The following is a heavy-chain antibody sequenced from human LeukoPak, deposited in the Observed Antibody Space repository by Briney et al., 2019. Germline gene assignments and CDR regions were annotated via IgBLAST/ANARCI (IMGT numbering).Heavy chain of an antibody. CDR3: ASLPGSYYYYYYYMDV. J-gene: IGHJ6*03. CDR2: INHSGST. V-gene: IGHV4-34*01. Sequence: SETLSLTCAVYGGSFSGYYWSWIRQPPGKGLEWIGEINHSGSTNYNPSLRSRVTISVDTSKNQFSLKLSSVTAADTAVYYCASLPGSYYYYYYYMDVWGKGTTVTISS. CDR1: GGSFSGYY. D-gene: IGHD3-10*01.